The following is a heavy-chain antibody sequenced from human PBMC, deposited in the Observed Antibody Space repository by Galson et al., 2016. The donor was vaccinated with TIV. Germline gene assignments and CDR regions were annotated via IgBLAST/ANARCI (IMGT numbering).Heavy chain of an antibody. CDR3: AKTTPAEIQLGYYFDH. V-gene: IGHV3-21*04. D-gene: IGHD5-18*01. CDR1: GFTFNHYT. Sequence: SLRLSCVASGFTFNHYTMNWVRQAPGKGLEWVSSISPGSSYIYYADSVKGRFTISRDNSKNTVYLQMNSLRAEDTAVYYCAKTTPAEIQLGYYFDHWGQGTLVTASS. J-gene: IGHJ4*02. CDR2: ISPGSSYI.